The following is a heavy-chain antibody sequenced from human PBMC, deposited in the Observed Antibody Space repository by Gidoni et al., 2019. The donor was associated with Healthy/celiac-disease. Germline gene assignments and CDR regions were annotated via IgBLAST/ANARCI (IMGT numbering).Heavy chain of an antibody. CDR1: GFTFSRYA. Sequence: QVQLVESGGGVVQPGRSLRLSCAASGFTFSRYAMHWVRQAPGKGLEWVAVISYDGSNKYYADSVKGRLTISRDNSKNTLYLQMNSLRAEDTAVYYCARDFQAYYYGSGSSFDYWGQGTLVTVSS. CDR3: ARDFQAYYYGSGSSFDY. J-gene: IGHJ4*02. CDR2: ISYDGSNK. V-gene: IGHV3-30*04. D-gene: IGHD3-10*01.